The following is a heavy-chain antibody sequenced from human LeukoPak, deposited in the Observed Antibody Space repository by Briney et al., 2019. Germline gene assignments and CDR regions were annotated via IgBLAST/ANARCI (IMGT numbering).Heavy chain of an antibody. D-gene: IGHD4-11*01. J-gene: IGHJ4*02. V-gene: IGHV3-23*01. Sequence: GGSLRLSCAASGFTFSSDARSWVRQAPGKGLEWVSAISGSGGSTYYADSVKGRFTISRDNSKNTLSPQINSLRAQDTAVYYCAQDMAGMTSHYWGQGTLVTVSS. CDR1: GFTFSSDA. CDR3: AQDMAGMTSHY. CDR2: ISGSGGST.